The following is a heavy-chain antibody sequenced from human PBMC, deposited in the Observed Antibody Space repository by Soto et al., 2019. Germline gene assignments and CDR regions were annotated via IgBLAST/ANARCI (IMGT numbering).Heavy chain of an antibody. D-gene: IGHD3-22*01. Sequence: GGSLRLSCAASGFTVSSNYMSWVRQAPGKGLEWVSVIYSGGSTYYADSVMGRFTISRDNSKNTLYLQMNSLRAEDTAVYYCAREERYDSSGYSAEYFQHWGQGTLVTVSS. CDR3: AREERYDSSGYSAEYFQH. CDR1: GFTVSSNY. V-gene: IGHV3-53*01. CDR2: IYSGGST. J-gene: IGHJ1*01.